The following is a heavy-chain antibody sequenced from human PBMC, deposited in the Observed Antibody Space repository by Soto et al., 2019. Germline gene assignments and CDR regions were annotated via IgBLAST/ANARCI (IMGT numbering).Heavy chain of an antibody. Sequence: QVQLVQSGAEVKKPGSSVKVSCKASGGTFSSYAISWVRQAPGQGLEWMGGIIPIFGTANYAQKFQGRVTITPDEYTRTAYIELSSLRSEDTAVYYSARHPGGRCYYYGMDVWGQGTTVTVSS. CDR2: IIPIFGTA. V-gene: IGHV1-69*05. CDR1: GGTFSSYA. D-gene: IGHD2-15*01. J-gene: IGHJ6*02. CDR3: ARHPGGRCYYYGMDV.